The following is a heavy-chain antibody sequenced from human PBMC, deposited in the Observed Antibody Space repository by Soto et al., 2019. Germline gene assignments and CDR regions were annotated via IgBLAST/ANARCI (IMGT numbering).Heavy chain of an antibody. Sequence: PSETLSLTCSVSGGSIRDYFWTWIRQPPGKGLEWIGSISSSGTINYNSSLKSRVTISLDTSRNHFSLKLSSVTAADTAVYFCARDRKLVIPGNYYYYGMDVWGQGTTVTVSS. D-gene: IGHD3-9*01. V-gene: IGHV4-59*01. CDR1: GGSIRDYF. CDR3: ARDRKLVIPGNYYYYGMDV. J-gene: IGHJ6*02. CDR2: ISSSGTI.